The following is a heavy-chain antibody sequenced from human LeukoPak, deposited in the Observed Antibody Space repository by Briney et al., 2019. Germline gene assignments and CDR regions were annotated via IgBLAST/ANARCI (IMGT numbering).Heavy chain of an antibody. CDR3: ATDAEYGDYGAYWYFDL. Sequence: PSETLSLTCTVSGGSISSSSYYWGWIRQPPGQGLEWIGSIYYSGSTYYNPSLKSRVTISVDTSKNQFSLKLSSVTAADTAVYYCATDAEYGDYGAYWYFDLWGRGTLVTVSS. V-gene: IGHV4-39*01. CDR2: IYYSGST. D-gene: IGHD4-17*01. CDR1: GGSISSSSYY. J-gene: IGHJ2*01.